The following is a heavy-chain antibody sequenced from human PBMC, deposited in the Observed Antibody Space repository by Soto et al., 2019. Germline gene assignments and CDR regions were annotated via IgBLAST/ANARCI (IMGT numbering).Heavy chain of an antibody. CDR2: ISSSSSTI. D-gene: IGHD1-1*01. V-gene: IGHV3-48*01. Sequence: EVQLVESGGGLVQPGGSLRLSCAASGFTFSSYSMNWVRQAPGKGLEWVSYISSSSSTIYYADSVKGRFTISRDNAKNSLYLKMNSLRAEDTAVYYCARDLLTKPTNLRSGAFDIWGQGTMVTVSS. CDR1: GFTFSSYS. CDR3: ARDLLTKPTNLRSGAFDI. J-gene: IGHJ3*02.